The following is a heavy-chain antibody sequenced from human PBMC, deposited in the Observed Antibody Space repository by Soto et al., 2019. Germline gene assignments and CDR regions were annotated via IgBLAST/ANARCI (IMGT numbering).Heavy chain of an antibody. J-gene: IGHJ4*02. CDR2: INPMGGST. Sequence: QVQLVQSGAEVKKPGASVKVSCKASGYTFTSSYIHWVRQAPGQGLEWMAIINPMGGSTNYAQKFXXRXPAXMDTSASSGYMELSSLSSADTAVYYCGRGLFTGDYWGQGTLVTVSS. D-gene: IGHD3-10*01. V-gene: IGHV1-46*01. CDR1: GYTFTSSY. CDR3: GRGLFTGDY.